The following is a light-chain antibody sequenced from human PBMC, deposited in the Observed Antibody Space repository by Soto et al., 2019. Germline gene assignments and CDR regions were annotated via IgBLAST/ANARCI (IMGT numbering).Light chain of an antibody. CDR2: GAS. V-gene: IGKV3-15*01. J-gene: IGKJ1*01. Sequence: EIVLTQSPATLSVSPGERATLSCWASQRVNSNLAWYQQILGQAPRVLIYGASTRATGIPARFSGSGSETEFILTISSLQSEDSATYYCQHYNTWPWTFGQGTKVDIK. CDR3: QHYNTWPWT. CDR1: QRVNSN.